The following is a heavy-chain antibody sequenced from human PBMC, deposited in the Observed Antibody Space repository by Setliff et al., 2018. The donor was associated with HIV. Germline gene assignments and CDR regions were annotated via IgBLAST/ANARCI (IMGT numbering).Heavy chain of an antibody. CDR3: ASLFRLSGFWISFLPDY. V-gene: IGHV4-39*01. D-gene: IGHD3-3*01. Sequence: SETLSLTCTVSGDSVSRSNYYWAWTRQPPGKGLEWIGSIDYNEITYYNPSLKSRVTLSVDTPKNQFSLYLSSVTASDTAVYYCASLFRLSGFWISFLPDYWGQGILVTVSS. J-gene: IGHJ4*02. CDR2: IDYNEIT. CDR1: GDSVSRSNYY.